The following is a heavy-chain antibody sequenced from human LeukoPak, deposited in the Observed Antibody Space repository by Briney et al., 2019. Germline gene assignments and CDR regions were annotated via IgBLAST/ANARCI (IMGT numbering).Heavy chain of an antibody. CDR2: ISADGGCT. CDR3: AKESGKFDY. CDR1: GINFADYA. Sequence: PGGSLRLSCVVSGINFADYAMLWVRQPRGKGLEWVSLISADGGCTFSADSLKGRFSISRDNSKNSLYLQMNSLRSEDTAMYYCAKESGKFDYWGQGTLVAVSS. J-gene: IGHJ4*02. V-gene: IGHV3-43*02.